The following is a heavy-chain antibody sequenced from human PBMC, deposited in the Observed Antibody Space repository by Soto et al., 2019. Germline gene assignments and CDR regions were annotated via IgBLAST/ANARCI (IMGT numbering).Heavy chain of an antibody. CDR3: ARIIQRITIFGVVMVGMDV. D-gene: IGHD3-3*01. CDR2: INPNSGGT. J-gene: IGHJ6*02. V-gene: IGHV1-2*02. CDR1: GYTFTGYY. Sequence: GASVKVSCKASGYTFTGYYMHWVRQAPGQGLAWMGWINPNSGGTNYAQKCQGRVTMTRDTSISTAYMEPSRLRSDDTAVYYCARIIQRITIFGVVMVGMDVWGQGTTVTVSS.